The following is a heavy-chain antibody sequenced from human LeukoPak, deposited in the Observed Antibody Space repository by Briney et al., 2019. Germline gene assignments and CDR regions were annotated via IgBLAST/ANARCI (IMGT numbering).Heavy chain of an antibody. J-gene: IGHJ4*02. V-gene: IGHV3-21*01. D-gene: IGHD2-2*01. CDR3: ARDKAKGVVVPAAPFDY. CDR1: GFTSSSYS. CDR2: ISSSSYI. Sequence: GGSLRLSCAASGFTSSSYSMNWVRQAPGKGLEWVSSISSSSYIYYADSVKGRFTISRDNAKNSLYLQMNSLRAEDTAVYYCARDKAKGVVVPAAPFDYWGQGTLVTVSS.